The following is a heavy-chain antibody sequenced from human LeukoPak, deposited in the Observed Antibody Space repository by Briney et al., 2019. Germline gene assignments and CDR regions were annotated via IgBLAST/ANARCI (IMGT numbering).Heavy chain of an antibody. CDR2: IYYSGST. Sequence: TSETLSLTCTVSGGSISSSSYYWGWIRQPPGKGLEWIGSIYYSGSTYYNPSLKSRVTISVDTSKNQFSLKLSSVTAADTAVYYCARQVAVTMVRGVIIAFDYWGRGTLVTVSS. CDR1: GGSISSSSYY. CDR3: ARQVAVTMVRGVIIAFDY. V-gene: IGHV4-39*01. D-gene: IGHD3-10*01. J-gene: IGHJ4*02.